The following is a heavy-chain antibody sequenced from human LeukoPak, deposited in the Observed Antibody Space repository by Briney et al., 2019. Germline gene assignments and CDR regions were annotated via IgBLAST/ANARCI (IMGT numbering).Heavy chain of an antibody. D-gene: IGHD3-10*01. V-gene: IGHV4-34*01. CDR3: ARGEYYGSGRYFDY. J-gene: IGHJ4*02. CDR1: GGSFSGYY. Sequence: PSETLSLTCAVYGGSFSGYYWSWIRQPPGKGLEWIGEINHSGSTNYNPSLKSRVTISVDTSKNQFSLKLSSVTAADTAVYYCARGEYYGSGRYFDYWGQGTLVTVSS. CDR2: INHSGST.